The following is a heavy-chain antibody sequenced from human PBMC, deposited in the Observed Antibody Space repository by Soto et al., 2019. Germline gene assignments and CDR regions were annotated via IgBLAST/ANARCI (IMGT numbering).Heavy chain of an antibody. Sequence: QVQLVESGAEVKKPGSSVKVSCKASGGTFSSFAINWVRQAPGQGLEWMGVIIPIFGTAKYAQKFQGRVTVTADEYTSTAYMELSGLTYEDTAVYYCARDFGSWRGIRGGGFDPWGQGTLVTVSS. CDR1: GGTFSSFA. V-gene: IGHV1-69*12. J-gene: IGHJ5*02. CDR3: ARDFGSWRGIRGGGFDP. CDR2: IIPIFGTA. D-gene: IGHD3-16*01.